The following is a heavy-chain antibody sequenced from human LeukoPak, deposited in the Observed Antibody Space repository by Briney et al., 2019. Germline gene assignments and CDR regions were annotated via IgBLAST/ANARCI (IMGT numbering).Heavy chain of an antibody. CDR2: INSDGGTT. CDR3: ARGYCTGGTCYFDY. D-gene: IGHD2-8*02. CDR1: GFTFRSYW. V-gene: IGHV3-74*01. Sequence: GGSLRLSCAASGFTFRSYWMHWVRQAPGKRLVWVSRINSDGGTTNYADSVKGRFTISRDNAKNTLYLQMNSLRAEDTAVFYCARGYCTGGTCYFDYWGRGTLVTVSS. J-gene: IGHJ4*02.